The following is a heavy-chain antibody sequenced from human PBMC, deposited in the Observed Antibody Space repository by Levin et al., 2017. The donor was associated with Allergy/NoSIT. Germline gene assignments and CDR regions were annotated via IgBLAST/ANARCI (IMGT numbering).Heavy chain of an antibody. V-gene: IGHV4-61*03. J-gene: IGHJ3*02. Sequence: TSETLSLTCSVSGGSVRGENYYWSWIRQPPGKRLEWIGYISYSGATTYSPSLESRVTISLGASENHFSLRLSSLTAADTAVYYCARDHGDSSDAFAIWGQGTMVTVSS. CDR2: ISYSGAT. D-gene: IGHD4-17*01. CDR1: GGSVRGENYY. CDR3: ARDHGDSSDAFAI.